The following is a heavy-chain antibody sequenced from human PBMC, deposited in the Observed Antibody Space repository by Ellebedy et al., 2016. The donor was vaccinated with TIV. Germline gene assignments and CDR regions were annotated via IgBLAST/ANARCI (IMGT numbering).Heavy chain of an antibody. CDR1: GYSFSTYG. CDR2: ISPYTGDT. V-gene: IGHV1-18*01. J-gene: IGHJ1*01. CDR3: ARDSHYYVQYFHH. Sequence: ASVKVSCKASGYSFSTYGISWVRQAPGQGLEWVGWISPYTGDTKYAQKFQGRVTITADESTSTAYMELSSLRSEDTAVYYCARDSHYYVQYFHHWGQGTLVTVSS. D-gene: IGHD3-10*02.